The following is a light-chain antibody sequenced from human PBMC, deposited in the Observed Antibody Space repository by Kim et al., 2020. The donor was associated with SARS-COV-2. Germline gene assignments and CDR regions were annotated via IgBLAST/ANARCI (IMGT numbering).Light chain of an antibody. J-gene: IGKJ2*01. V-gene: IGKV3-20*01. CDR2: SVS. CDR3: QQYGIAPPYT. CDR1: QCVCSHC. Sequence: SPGESATLSRRNSQCVCSHCLAWYQQKPGQAPRLLIYSVSNRATGIPDRFSGSGSGTDFTLTISRLEPEDFAVYYCQQYGIAPPYTFGQGTKLEI.